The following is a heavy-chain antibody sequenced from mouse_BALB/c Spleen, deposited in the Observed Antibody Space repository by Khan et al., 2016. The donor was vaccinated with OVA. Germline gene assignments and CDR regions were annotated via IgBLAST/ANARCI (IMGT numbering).Heavy chain of an antibody. CDR2: INTYTGEP. CDR1: GYTFTNYG. V-gene: IGHV9-3-1*01. Sequence: QIQLVQSGPELKKPGETVKISCKASGYTFTNYGMNWVKQSPGKALKWMGWINTYTGEPTYADDFKGRFAFSLETSASTAYLQINNLKNEDTATYICARPPSLSYTLDHWGQGTSVTVSS. J-gene: IGHJ4*01. CDR3: ARPPSLSYTLDH.